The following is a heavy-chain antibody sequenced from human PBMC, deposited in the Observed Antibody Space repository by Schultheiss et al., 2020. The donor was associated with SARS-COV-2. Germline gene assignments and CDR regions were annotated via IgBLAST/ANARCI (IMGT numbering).Heavy chain of an antibody. CDR1: GGSFSGYY. D-gene: IGHD6-19*01. V-gene: IGHV4-59*12. CDR2: VYYSGST. CDR3: ARDHDSSAWYFAYFHH. Sequence: SETLSLTCAVYGGSFSGYYWSWIRQPPGKRLEWIGYVYYSGSTNYNPSLKSRVTISVDTSKNQFSLKLSSVTAADTAVYYCARDHDSSAWYFAYFHHWGQGTLVTVSS. J-gene: IGHJ1*01.